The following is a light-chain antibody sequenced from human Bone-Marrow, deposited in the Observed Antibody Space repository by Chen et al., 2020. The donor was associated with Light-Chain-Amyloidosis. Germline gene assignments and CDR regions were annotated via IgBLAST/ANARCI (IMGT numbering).Light chain of an antibody. CDR3: QSAYSSGSYEVI. Sequence: SYELTQPPSASVSPGQTARITRSGVDLPTNYAYWYQQKPGQPPVLVIHRDTARPSGVSERFSGSSSGTTATLTISGSQAEDEADYHCQSAYSSGSYEVIFGGGTKLTVL. J-gene: IGLJ2*01. CDR1: DLPTNY. V-gene: IGLV3-25*03. CDR2: RDT.